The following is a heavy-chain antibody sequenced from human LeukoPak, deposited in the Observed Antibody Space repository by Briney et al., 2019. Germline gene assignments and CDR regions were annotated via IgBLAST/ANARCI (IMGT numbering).Heavy chain of an antibody. CDR3: TRPSSGWYGGNY. V-gene: IGHV3-30*03. D-gene: IGHD6-19*01. CDR1: GFTFSSYG. CDR2: ISYDGSNK. Sequence: TGGSLRLSCAASGFTFSSYGMHWVRQAPGKGLEWVAVISYDGSNKYYADSVKGRFTISRDNSKNTLYLQMNSLRAEDTAVYYCTRPSSGWYGGNYWGQGTLVTVSS. J-gene: IGHJ4*02.